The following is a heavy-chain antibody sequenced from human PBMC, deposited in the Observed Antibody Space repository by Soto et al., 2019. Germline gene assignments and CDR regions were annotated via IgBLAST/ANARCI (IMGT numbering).Heavy chain of an antibody. CDR2: IHSSGNS. CDR3: ARGGGLTPNFDY. J-gene: IGHJ4*02. D-gene: IGHD7-27*01. Sequence: SLTCTVSGGSISGYYWSWIRQPPGKGLEWIGYIHSSGNSNYNPSLKSRVTASADTSKNQFSLNLKSVTAADTAVYYCARGGGLTPNFDYWGQGTLVTVSS. CDR1: GGSISGYY. V-gene: IGHV4-59*01.